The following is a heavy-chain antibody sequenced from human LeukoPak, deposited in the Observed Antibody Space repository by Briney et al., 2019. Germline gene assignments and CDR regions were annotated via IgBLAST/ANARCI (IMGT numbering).Heavy chain of an antibody. V-gene: IGHV4-38-2*02. Sequence: PSETLSLTCTVSGYSISSGYYWGWIRQPPGKGLEWIGSIYHSGSTYYNPSLKSRVTISVDTSKNQFSLKLSSVTAADTAVYYCARDSNVDTAMVLDYWGQGTLVTVSS. J-gene: IGHJ4*02. CDR1: GYSISSGYY. CDR2: IYHSGST. CDR3: ARDSNVDTAMVLDY. D-gene: IGHD5-18*01.